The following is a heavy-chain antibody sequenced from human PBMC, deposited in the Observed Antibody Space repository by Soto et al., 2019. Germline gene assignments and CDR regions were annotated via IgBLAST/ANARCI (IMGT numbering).Heavy chain of an antibody. D-gene: IGHD3-22*01. CDR2: MSYDGSHK. CDR1: GFTFSRYG. V-gene: IGHV3-30*18. Sequence: QVQLVESGGGVVQPGRSLRLSCAASGFTFSRYGMHWVRQAPGKGLEWLAVMSYDGSHKQYADSVKGRFTISRDNFQNTLYLEMDSLRTQDTAVYYCAKDPNDSSGSINWFDPWGQGTLVTVSS. CDR3: AKDPNDSSGSINWFDP. J-gene: IGHJ5*02.